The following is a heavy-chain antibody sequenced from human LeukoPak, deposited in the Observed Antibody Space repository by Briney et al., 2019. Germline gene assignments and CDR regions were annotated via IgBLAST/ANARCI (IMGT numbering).Heavy chain of an antibody. J-gene: IGHJ6*03. Sequence: ASVKVSCKASGYTFTGYYMHWVRQAPGQGLEWMGRINPNSGGTNYAQKFQGRVTMTRDTSISTAYMELSRLRSDDTAVYYCARDPSYSGYPYYYYMDVWGKGTTVTVSS. CDR3: ARDPSYSGYPYYYYMDV. CDR1: GYTFTGYY. CDR2: INPNSGGT. V-gene: IGHV1-2*06. D-gene: IGHD5-12*01.